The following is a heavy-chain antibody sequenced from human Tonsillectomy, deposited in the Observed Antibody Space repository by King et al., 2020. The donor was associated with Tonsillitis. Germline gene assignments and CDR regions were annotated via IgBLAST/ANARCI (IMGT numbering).Heavy chain of an antibody. V-gene: IGHV4-34*01. D-gene: IGHD1-26*01. J-gene: IGHJ6*02. CDR3: GRFSFGSSGSYYNYNYGLDV. CDR2: INHSGST. Sequence: VQLPQWGAGLLKPSETLSLTCGVYGGSFSGYYWSWIRQPPGKGLEWIGEINHSGSTKYKPSLKSRVTESVDTSKNQFSLKLSSVTAADTAVYYCGRFSFGSSGSYYNYNYGLDVWGQGTTVTVSS. CDR1: GGSFSGYY.